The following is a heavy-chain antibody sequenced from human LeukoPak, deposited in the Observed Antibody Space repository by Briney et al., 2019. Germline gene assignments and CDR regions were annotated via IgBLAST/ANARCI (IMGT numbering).Heavy chain of an antibody. V-gene: IGHV3-30*04. D-gene: IGHD3-16*02. CDR3: ARSSITFGGVIARENWFDP. J-gene: IGHJ5*02. CDR1: GFTFSSCA. Sequence: GGSLRLSCAASGFTFSSCAMHWVRQAPGKGLEWVAVISYDGSNKYYADSVKGRFTISRDNSKNTLYLQMNSLRAEDTAVYYCARSSITFGGVIARENWFDPWGQGTLVTVSS. CDR2: ISYDGSNK.